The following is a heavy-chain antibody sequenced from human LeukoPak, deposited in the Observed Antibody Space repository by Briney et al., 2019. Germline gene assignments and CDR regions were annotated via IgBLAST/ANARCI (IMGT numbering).Heavy chain of an antibody. V-gene: IGHV4-4*07. J-gene: IGHJ4*02. Sequence: PSETLSLTRTVSGGSISSYYWSWIRQPAGKGLEWIGRIYTSGSTNCNPSLKSRVTMSVDTSKNQFSLRLSSVTAADTAVYYCARGIWFGELLYFDSWGQGTLVTVSS. CDR3: ARGIWFGELLYFDS. D-gene: IGHD3-10*01. CDR2: IYTSGST. CDR1: GGSISSYY.